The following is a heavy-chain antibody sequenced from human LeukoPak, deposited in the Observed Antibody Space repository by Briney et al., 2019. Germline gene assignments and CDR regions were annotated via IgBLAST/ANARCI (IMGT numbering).Heavy chain of an antibody. V-gene: IGHV1-2*02. J-gene: IGHJ4*02. D-gene: IGHD3-16*02. CDR2: INPNSGGT. CDR1: GYTFTGYY. CDR3: ARVAHYDYVWGSYRPDY. Sequence: ASVKVSCKASGYTFTGYYMHWVRQAPGQGLEWMGWINPNSGGTNYAQKFQGRVTMTRDTSISTAYMELSRLRSDDTAVYFCARVAHYDYVWGSYRPDYWGQGTLVTVSS.